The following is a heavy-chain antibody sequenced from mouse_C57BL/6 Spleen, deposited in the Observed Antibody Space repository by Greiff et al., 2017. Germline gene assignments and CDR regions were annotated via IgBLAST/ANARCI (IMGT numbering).Heavy chain of an antibody. J-gene: IGHJ4*01. CDR2: ISSGGSYT. V-gene: IGHV5-6*01. Sequence: EVQVVESGGDLVKPGGSLKLSCAASGFTFSSYGMSWVRQTPDQRLEWVATISSGGSYTYYPDSVKGRFTISRDNAKNTLYLQMSSLKSEDTAMYYCARRGEGSSAMDYWGQGTSVTVSS. CDR1: GFTFSSYG. D-gene: IGHD1-1*01. CDR3: ARRGEGSSAMDY.